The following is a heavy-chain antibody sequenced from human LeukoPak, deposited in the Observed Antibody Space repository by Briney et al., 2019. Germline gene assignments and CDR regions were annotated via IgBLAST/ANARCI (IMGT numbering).Heavy chain of an antibody. CDR3: ARGLPFPRLAEFEY. Sequence: SETLSLTCAVYGGTFSGYYWTWIRQPPGEGLEWMGEINHSGSTNYNPSLKSRVTISVDTSKNQFSLKLSSVTAADTAVYYCARGLPFPRLAEFEYWGQGTLVTVSS. CDR1: GGTFSGYY. V-gene: IGHV4-34*01. D-gene: IGHD6-19*01. CDR2: INHSGST. J-gene: IGHJ4*02.